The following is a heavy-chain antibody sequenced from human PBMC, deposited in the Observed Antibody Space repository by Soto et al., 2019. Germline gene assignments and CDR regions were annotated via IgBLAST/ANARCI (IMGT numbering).Heavy chain of an antibody. Sequence: XESLSVPCSVYCGSFSGYYWSWIRQPPGKGLEWIGEINHSGSTNYNPSLKSRVTISVDTSKNQFSLKLSSVTAADTAVYYCARGCIAAAGTSWFDPWGQGTLVTVSS. CDR3: ARGCIAAAGTSWFDP. D-gene: IGHD6-13*01. CDR1: CGSFSGYY. V-gene: IGHV4-34*01. J-gene: IGHJ5*02. CDR2: INHSGST.